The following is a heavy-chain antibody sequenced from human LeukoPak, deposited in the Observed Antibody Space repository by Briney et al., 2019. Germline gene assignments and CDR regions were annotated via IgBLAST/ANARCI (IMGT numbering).Heavy chain of an antibody. CDR3: VHKGYSDNTGAYYFDY. CDR2: IDWIDDK. Sequence: SGPTLVKPTQTLTLTCTFSGFSLSTRDVSVGWIRQPPGKALEWLALIDWIDDKRYNSSLKTRLTITKDTSKNQVVLTMTNMDPVDTGTYYCVHKGYSDNTGAYYFDYWGQGTLVSVSS. D-gene: IGHD3-22*01. V-gene: IGHV2-5*04. J-gene: IGHJ4*02. CDR1: GFSLSTRDVS.